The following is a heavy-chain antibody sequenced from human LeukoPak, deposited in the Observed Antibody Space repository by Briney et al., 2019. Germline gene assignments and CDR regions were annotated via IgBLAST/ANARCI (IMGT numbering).Heavy chain of an antibody. Sequence: GGSLRLSCAASGFTFSIGAMRGVRQAPGEGLEGGSAVVASGGTTYYANSVKGRFTISRDISKNTLYLQMHNLRAEDTAVYYCAKEPFRSGGYNLDYWGQGTLVTVSS. CDR1: GFTFSIGA. CDR2: VVASGGTT. CDR3: AKEPFRSGGYNLDY. D-gene: IGHD2-15*01. J-gene: IGHJ4*02. V-gene: IGHV3-23*01.